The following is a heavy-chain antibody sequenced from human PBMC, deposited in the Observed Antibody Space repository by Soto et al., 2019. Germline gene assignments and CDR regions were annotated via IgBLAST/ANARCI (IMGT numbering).Heavy chain of an antibody. Sequence: QVQLQESGPGLVKPSGTLSLTCTVSGASISSTSSGDWWSWVRQPPGKGLEWIGEIHHSGNTNYNQSLKSRVTMSVDKSKNQFSLRLSSVTAADTAVYYCAKMVGATLVDYWGQGTLVTVSS. CDR3: AKMVGATLVDY. V-gene: IGHV4-4*02. CDR1: GASISSTSSGDW. D-gene: IGHD1-26*01. CDR2: IHHSGNT. J-gene: IGHJ4*02.